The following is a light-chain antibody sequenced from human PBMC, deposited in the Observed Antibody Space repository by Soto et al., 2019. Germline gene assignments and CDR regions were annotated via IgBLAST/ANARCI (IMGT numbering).Light chain of an antibody. Sequence: QSFLTQPASVSGSPGQSITIACAGTSSDVGGYNYVSWYQQHPGKAPKLIIYEVSHRPSGASNHFSGYKSGNTASLTISGLQAEDEADYYCSSYTSTSTPCVSGTGTKVTVL. CDR1: SSDVGGYNY. CDR2: EVS. V-gene: IGLV2-14*01. J-gene: IGLJ1*01. CDR3: SSYTSTSTPCV.